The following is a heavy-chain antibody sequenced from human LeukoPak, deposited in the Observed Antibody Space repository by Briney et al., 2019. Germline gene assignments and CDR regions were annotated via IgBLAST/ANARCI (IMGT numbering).Heavy chain of an antibody. CDR1: GGSFSGYY. CDR2: INHSGST. CDR3: ASRRGILRYFDWLSYFDY. V-gene: IGHV4-34*01. Sequence: SETLSLTCAVYGGSFSGYYWSWIRQPPGKGLEWIGEINHSGSTNYNPSPKSRVTISVDTSKNQFSLKLSSVTAADTAVYYCASRRGILRYFDWLSYFDYWGQGTLVTVSS. D-gene: IGHD3-9*01. J-gene: IGHJ4*02.